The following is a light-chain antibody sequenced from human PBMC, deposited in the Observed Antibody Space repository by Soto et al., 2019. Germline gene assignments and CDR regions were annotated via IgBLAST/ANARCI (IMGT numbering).Light chain of an antibody. CDR3: CSYAGSYTHYV. V-gene: IGLV2-11*01. J-gene: IGLJ1*01. CDR1: SSDVGGYNY. Sequence: QSVLTQPRSVSGSPGQSVTISCTGTSSDVGGYNYVSWYQQHPGKAPKLMIYDVSKRPSGVPDRFSGSKSGNTASLTISGLQAEDEADYYCCSYAGSYTHYVFGTGTKVTVL. CDR2: DVS.